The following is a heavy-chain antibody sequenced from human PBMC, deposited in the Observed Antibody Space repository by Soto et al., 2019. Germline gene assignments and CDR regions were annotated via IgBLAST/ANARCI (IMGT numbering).Heavy chain of an antibody. CDR2: ISGSGGST. D-gene: IGHD3-3*01. CDR1: GFTFSSYS. J-gene: IGHJ4*02. Sequence: GGSLRLSCAASGFTFSSYSMSWVRQAPGKGLEWVSAISGSGGSTYYADSVKGRFTISRDNSKNTLYLQMNSLRAEDTAVYYCAKSPREWLFAFDYWGQGTLVTVSS. V-gene: IGHV3-23*01. CDR3: AKSPREWLFAFDY.